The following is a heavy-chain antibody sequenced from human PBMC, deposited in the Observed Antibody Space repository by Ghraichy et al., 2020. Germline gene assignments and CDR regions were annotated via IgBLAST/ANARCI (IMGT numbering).Heavy chain of an antibody. Sequence: ASVKVSCKASGYTFTSNAMHWVRQAPGQRLEWMGWINVGNGDTKYSQNFQGRVTITRDTSARIVYMEVSSLTSEDTAVYYCGRDGAKVVGGSYHYCGMDVWGQGTTVTVSS. CDR1: GYTFTSNA. CDR3: GRDGAKVVGGSYHYCGMDV. V-gene: IGHV1-3*01. D-gene: IGHD3-22*01. J-gene: IGHJ6*02. CDR2: INVGNGDT.